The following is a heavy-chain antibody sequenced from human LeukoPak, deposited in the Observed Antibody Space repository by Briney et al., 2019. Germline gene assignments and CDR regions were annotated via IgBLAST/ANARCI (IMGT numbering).Heavy chain of an antibody. CDR2: IDHSGSA. CDR1: GGSFSASY. Sequence: SETLSLTCGVYGGSFSASYWSWVRQPPGKGLEWIGEIDHSGSANYNSSLKPRVTLSVDTSKKTFSLRLTSVTAADTAVYFCARVRTSSLLGYFYMDAWGKGATVTVSS. CDR3: ARVRTSSLLGYFYMDA. J-gene: IGHJ6*03. V-gene: IGHV4-34*01. D-gene: IGHD2-2*01.